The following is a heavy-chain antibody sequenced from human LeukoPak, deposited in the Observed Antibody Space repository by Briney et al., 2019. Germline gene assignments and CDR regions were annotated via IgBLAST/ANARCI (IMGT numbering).Heavy chain of an antibody. J-gene: IGHJ6*03. D-gene: IGHD5-18*01. CDR2: IYSGVST. V-gene: IGHV3-53*01. Sequence: PGGSLRLSCEVSGFIFSNYGMHWVRQAPGKGLEWVSGIYSGVSTYYADSVKGRFTISRDNSKNTLYLQMNSLRAEDTAVYYCARELRIVDTTMLNYYYYYYMDVWGKGTTVTVSS. CDR3: ARELRIVDTTMLNYYYYYYMDV. CDR1: GFIFSNYG.